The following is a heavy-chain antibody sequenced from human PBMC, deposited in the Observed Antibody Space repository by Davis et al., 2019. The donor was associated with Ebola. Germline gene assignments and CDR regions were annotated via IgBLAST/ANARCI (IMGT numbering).Heavy chain of an antibody. V-gene: IGHV3-30*07. CDR3: ARDGRNRYGPRGFDY. D-gene: IGHD5-18*01. J-gene: IGHJ4*02. Sequence: DSVKGRFTISRDNSKNTPYLQMNSLRDEDTAVYYCARDGRNRYGPRGFDYWGQGTLVTVSS.